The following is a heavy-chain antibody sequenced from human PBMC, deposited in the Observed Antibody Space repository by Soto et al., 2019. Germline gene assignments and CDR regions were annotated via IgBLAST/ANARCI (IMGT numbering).Heavy chain of an antibody. CDR1: GFTFSNYW. V-gene: IGHV3-7*01. D-gene: IGHD3-16*01. CDR3: ATFAYTSERDDY. J-gene: IGHJ4*02. Sequence: PGGSLRLSCVASGFTFSNYWMSWVRQAPGRGLEWVANIKPDGGEQYYVDSVKGRFTISRDNAQNSVYLQMNSLRAEDGAVYYCATFAYTSERDDYWGQGTLVTVSS. CDR2: IKPDGGEQ.